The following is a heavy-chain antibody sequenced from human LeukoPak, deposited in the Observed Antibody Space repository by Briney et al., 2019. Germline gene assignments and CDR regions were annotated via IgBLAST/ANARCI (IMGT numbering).Heavy chain of an antibody. V-gene: IGHV1-2*02. CDR2: INPNSGGT. J-gene: IGHJ4*02. CDR3: ARARAERYDSSGYYSY. Sequence: ASVKVSCKASGYTFTGYYMHWVRRAPGQGLEWMGWINPNSGGTNYAQKFQGRVTMTRDTSISTAYMELSRLRSDDTAVYYCARARAERYDSSGYYSYWGQGTLVTVSS. CDR1: GYTFTGYY. D-gene: IGHD3-22*01.